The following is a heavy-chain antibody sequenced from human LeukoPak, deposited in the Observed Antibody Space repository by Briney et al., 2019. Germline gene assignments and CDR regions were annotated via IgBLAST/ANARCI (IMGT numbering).Heavy chain of an antibody. Sequence: SETLSLTCTVSGGSISSYYWSWIRQPPGKGLEWIGYIYYSGSTNYNPSLKSRVTISVDTSKNQFSLKLSSVTAADTAVYYCARDYARYYDILTGFLGAGFDPWGQGTLVTVSP. J-gene: IGHJ5*02. CDR2: IYYSGST. CDR1: GGSISSYY. D-gene: IGHD3-9*01. V-gene: IGHV4-59*01. CDR3: ARDYARYYDILTGFLGAGFDP.